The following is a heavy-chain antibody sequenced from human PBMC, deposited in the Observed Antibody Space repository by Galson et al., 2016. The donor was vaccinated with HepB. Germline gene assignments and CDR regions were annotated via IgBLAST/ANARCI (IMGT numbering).Heavy chain of an antibody. CDR1: GGTFSSYG. CDR3: ARDPLFDY. J-gene: IGHJ4*02. CDR2: INPIFGTG. Sequence: SVKVSCKASGGTFSSYGISWVRQAPGQGLEWMGGINPIFGTGNNAQKFQGRVTITADESTSTAYMELSSLRSEDTAVYYCARDPLFDYWGQGTLVVVSS. V-gene: IGHV1-69*13.